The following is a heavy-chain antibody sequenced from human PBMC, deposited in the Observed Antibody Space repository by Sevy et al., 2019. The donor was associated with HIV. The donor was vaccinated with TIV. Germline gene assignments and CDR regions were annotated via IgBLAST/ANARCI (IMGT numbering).Heavy chain of an antibody. D-gene: IGHD2-2*01. CDR2: ISYDGSKK. J-gene: IGHJ4*02. CDR1: GFTFSSYA. Sequence: GGSLRLSCAASGFTFSSYAIHWVRQAPGKGLEWVAVISYDGSKKYYADSVKGRFTISKDNSKKTLYLQMNSLRVEDTAVYYCARDRSSSWINYYFDYWGQGTLVTVSS. V-gene: IGHV3-30*04. CDR3: ARDRSSSWINYYFDY.